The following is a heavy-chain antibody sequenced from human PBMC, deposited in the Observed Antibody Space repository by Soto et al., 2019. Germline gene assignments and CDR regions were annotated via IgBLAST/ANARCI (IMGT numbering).Heavy chain of an antibody. D-gene: IGHD6-13*01. CDR2: ISGSGGST. CDR1: GFTFSSYA. Sequence: EVQLLESGGGLVQPGGSLRLSCAASGFTFSSYAMSWVRQAPGKGLEWVSAISGSGGSTYYADSVKGRFTISRDNSKNTLYLQMNSLRAEDTAVYYCAKAGVFPSFSGYSSSWLPFHYWGQGTLVTVSS. V-gene: IGHV3-23*01. CDR3: AKAGVFPSFSGYSSSWLPFHY. J-gene: IGHJ4*02.